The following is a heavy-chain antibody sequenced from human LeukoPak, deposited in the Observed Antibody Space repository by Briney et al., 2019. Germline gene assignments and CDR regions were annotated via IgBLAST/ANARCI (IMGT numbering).Heavy chain of an antibody. Sequence: GGSLRLSCAASGFTFSSSAMSWVRQPPGKGPEWVSSINSGSNTFYADSVKGRFTISRDNSKNTLYPQINNLRAEDTAVYYCAKRSPYYFDYWGRGTLVTVSS. V-gene: IGHV3-23*01. CDR1: GFTFSSSA. CDR3: AKRSPYYFDY. J-gene: IGHJ4*02. CDR2: INSGSNT.